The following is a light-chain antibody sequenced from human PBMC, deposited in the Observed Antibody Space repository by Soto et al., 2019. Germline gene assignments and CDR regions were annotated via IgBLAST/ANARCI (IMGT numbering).Light chain of an antibody. V-gene: IGKV3-15*01. CDR1: QSVISN. Sequence: EIVMTQSPATLSVSPGERATLSCRASQSVISNSAWYQQKPGQAPRLLIYGASARATGIPARFSGTGSGTEFTLTISNLQSEDFAVYYCQQYSSWPPWTFGQGTKVEIK. CDR2: GAS. CDR3: QQYSSWPPWT. J-gene: IGKJ1*01.